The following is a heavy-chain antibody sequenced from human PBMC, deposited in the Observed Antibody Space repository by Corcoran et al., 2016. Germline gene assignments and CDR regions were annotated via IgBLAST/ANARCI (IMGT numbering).Heavy chain of an antibody. Sequence: QVQLVQSGPEVKKPGASVKVSCKASGYTFTSYAMHWVRQAPGQRLEWMGWINAGNGNTKYSQKFQGRVTITRDTSASTAYMELSSLRSEDTAVYYCSRADGIAVARYPAYWGQGTLVTVSS. CDR1: GYTFTSYA. CDR2: INAGNGNT. J-gene: IGHJ4*02. D-gene: IGHD6-19*01. V-gene: IGHV1-3*01. CDR3: SRADGIAVARYPAY.